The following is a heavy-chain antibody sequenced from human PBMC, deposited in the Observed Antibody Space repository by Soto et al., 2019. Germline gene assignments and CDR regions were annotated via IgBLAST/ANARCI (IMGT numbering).Heavy chain of an antibody. Sequence: ASVKVSCKASVYTFTSYFIIWVRQAPAQGLEWLGWISAYNGNTNYAQKLQGRVTMTTDTSTSTAYMELRSLRPDDSAVYFCSRDWYFNHGRRAYYYYGMDAWGQGTTVTVSS. D-gene: IGHD6-13*01. CDR2: ISAYNGNT. CDR1: VYTFTSYF. V-gene: IGHV1-18*01. J-gene: IGHJ6*02. CDR3: SRDWYFNHGRRAYYYYGMDA.